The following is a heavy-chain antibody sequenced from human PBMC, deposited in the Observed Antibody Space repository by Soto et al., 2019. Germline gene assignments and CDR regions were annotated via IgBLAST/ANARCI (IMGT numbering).Heavy chain of an antibody. Sequence: QVQLVQSGAEVKKPGSSVKVSCKASGGTFGSYAITWVRQAPGQGPEWMGGIIPITGTANYAQKFQGRVTTTADESTSTASVELSRLRSEDTAVYYCARSQGSSTSLEIYYYYYYGMDVWGQGTTVTVSS. V-gene: IGHV1-69*01. CDR3: ARSQGSSTSLEIYYYYYYGMDV. CDR2: IIPITGTA. D-gene: IGHD2-2*01. J-gene: IGHJ6*02. CDR1: GGTFGSYA.